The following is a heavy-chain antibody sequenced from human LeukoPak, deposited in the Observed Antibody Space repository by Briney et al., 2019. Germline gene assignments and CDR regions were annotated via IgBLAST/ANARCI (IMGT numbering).Heavy chain of an antibody. Sequence: SKTLSLTCTVSGGSISSSSYYWGWIRQPPGKGLEWIGSIYYSGSTYYNPSLKSRVTISVDTSKNQFSLKLSSVTAADTAVYYCARLEMATIGGLFDPWGQGTLVTVSS. J-gene: IGHJ5*02. D-gene: IGHD5-24*01. CDR1: GGSISSSSYY. CDR2: IYYSGST. V-gene: IGHV4-39*07. CDR3: ARLEMATIGGLFDP.